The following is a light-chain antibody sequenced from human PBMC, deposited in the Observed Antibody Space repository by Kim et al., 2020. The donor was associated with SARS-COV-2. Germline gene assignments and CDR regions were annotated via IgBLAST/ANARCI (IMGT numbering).Light chain of an antibody. J-gene: IGLJ2*01. CDR1: KLGDKY. CDR2: QDT. V-gene: IGLV3-1*01. Sequence: SYELTQPPSVSVSPGQTASITCSGDKLGDKYACWYQQKPGQSPVLVIYQDTKRPSGIPERFSGSNSGNTATLTIRGTQAMDEADYYCQAWDTSTVVFGGG. CDR3: QAWDTSTVV.